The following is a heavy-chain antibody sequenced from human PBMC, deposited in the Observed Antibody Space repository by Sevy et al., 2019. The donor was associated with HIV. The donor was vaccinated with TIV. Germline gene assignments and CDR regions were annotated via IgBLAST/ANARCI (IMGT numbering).Heavy chain of an antibody. CDR1: GYTFTGYY. J-gene: IGHJ5*02. V-gene: IGHV1-2*02. CDR3: ARDLGSSWYLGWFDP. D-gene: IGHD6-13*01. Sequence: ASVKVSCKASGYTFTGYYMHWVRQAPGQGLEWMGWINPNSGGTNYAQKFQGRVTMTRDTSISTAYMELSRLRSDDTAVYYCARDLGSSWYLGWFDPWGQGTLVTVSS. CDR2: INPNSGGT.